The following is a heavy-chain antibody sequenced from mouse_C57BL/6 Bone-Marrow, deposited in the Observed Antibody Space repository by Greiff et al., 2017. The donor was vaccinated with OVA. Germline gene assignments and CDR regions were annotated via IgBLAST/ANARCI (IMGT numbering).Heavy chain of an antibody. CDR1: YTFSRRVH. CDR2: GQGLEWIG. CDR3: SADDAVYYCAYYDGSSYWYFEV. D-gene: IGHD1-1*01. Sequence: VQLQQSGPELARPWASVKISCQAFYTFSRRVHFAIRDTNYWMQWVKQRPGQGLEWIGAIYPGNGDTSYNQKVTGQATLTAANSSSTAYMQCSSLTSADDAVYYCAYYDGSSYWYFEVWGTGTTVTVSS. J-gene: IGHJ1*03. V-gene: IGHV1-87*01.